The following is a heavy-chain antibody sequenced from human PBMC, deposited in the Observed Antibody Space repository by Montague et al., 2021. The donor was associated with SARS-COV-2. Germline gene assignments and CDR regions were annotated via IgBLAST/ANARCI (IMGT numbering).Heavy chain of an antibody. CDR1: GFASNNFA. D-gene: IGHD6-25*01. J-gene: IGHJ2*01. CDR2: IFGSGAGT. Sequence: SLRLSCAASGFASNNFAMTWVRQPPGKGLEWVSRIFGSGAGTYYADSVKGRFAISRDNSRNTVYLQMNSLRAEDTAKYYCAKQTGAGAIVYWYFDLWGRGTVVSVSS. CDR3: AKQTGAGAIVYWYFDL. V-gene: IGHV3-23*01.